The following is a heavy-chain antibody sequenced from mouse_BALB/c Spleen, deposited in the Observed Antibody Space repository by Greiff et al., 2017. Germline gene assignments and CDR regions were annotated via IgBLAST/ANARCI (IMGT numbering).Heavy chain of an antibody. V-gene: IGHV14-3*02. CDR1: GFNIKDTY. D-gene: IGHD2-3*01. Sequence: DVQLVESGAELVKPGASVKLSCTASGFNIKDTYMHWVKQRPEQGLEWIGRIDPANGNTKYDPKFQGKATITADTSSNTAYLQLSSLTSEDTAVYYYTRGGLLHYYAMDSWGQGTSVTASS. CDR3: TRGGLLHYYAMDS. CDR2: IDPANGNT. J-gene: IGHJ4*01.